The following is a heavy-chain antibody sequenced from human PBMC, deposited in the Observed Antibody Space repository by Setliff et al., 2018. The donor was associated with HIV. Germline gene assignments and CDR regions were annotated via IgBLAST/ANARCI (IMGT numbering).Heavy chain of an antibody. CDR2: IIPAFGTA. V-gene: IGHV1-69*13. CDR3: ARDSAGGVATIPHFDY. D-gene: IGHD5-12*01. CDR1: GDTLSIHP. Sequence: SVKVSCKASGDTLSIHPISWVRQAPGRGLDWMGGIIPAFGTANYAQKFQGRVTITADESTSTAYMELSSLRSEDTAVYYCARDSAGGVATIPHFDYWGQGTLVTVSS. J-gene: IGHJ4*02.